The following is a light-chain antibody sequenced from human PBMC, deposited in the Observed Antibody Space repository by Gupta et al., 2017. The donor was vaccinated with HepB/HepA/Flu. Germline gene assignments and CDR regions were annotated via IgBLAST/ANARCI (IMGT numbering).Light chain of an antibody. J-gene: IGLJ2*01. V-gene: IGLV3-1*01. Sequence: SYELTQPPSVSVSPGQTASITCSGATLGDKYACWYQQKPGQSPVLVIYQDSKRPSGIPERFSGSNSGNTATLTISGTQARDEADYDCQAWDSSTVVFGGGTKLTVL. CDR2: QDS. CDR3: QAWDSSTVV. CDR1: TLGDKY.